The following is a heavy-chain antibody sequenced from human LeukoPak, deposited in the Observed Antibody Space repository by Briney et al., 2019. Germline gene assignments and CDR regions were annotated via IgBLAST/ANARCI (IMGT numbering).Heavy chain of an antibody. D-gene: IGHD6-13*01. Sequence: GASVKVSCKVSGYTLTELSMHWVRQAPGKGLERMGGFDPEDGETIYAQKFQGRVTMTEDTSTDTAYMELSSLRSEDTAVYYCATGVYSSSWYYFDYWGQGTLVTVSS. CDR2: FDPEDGET. CDR3: ATGVYSSSWYYFDY. J-gene: IGHJ4*02. V-gene: IGHV1-24*01. CDR1: GYTLTELS.